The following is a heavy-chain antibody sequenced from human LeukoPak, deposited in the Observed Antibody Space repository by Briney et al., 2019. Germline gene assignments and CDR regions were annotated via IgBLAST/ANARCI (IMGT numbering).Heavy chain of an antibody. J-gene: IGHJ4*02. Sequence: GGSLRLSCAASGFTYSSYWMSWVRQAPGKGLEWVANIKQDGSEKYYVDSVKGRFTISRDNSKNTLYLQMNSLRAEDTAVYYCAKDGLTLRLPTGDFDYWGQGTLVTVSS. D-gene: IGHD5-18*01. CDR2: IKQDGSEK. V-gene: IGHV3-7*03. CDR3: AKDGLTLRLPTGDFDY. CDR1: GFTYSSYW.